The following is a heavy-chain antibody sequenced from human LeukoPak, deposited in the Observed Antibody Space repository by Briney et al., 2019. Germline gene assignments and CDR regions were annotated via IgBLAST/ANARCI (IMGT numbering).Heavy chain of an antibody. J-gene: IGHJ4*02. D-gene: IGHD3-16*01. CDR3: ARALRGLGVDY. V-gene: IGHV1-46*01. CDR1: GYTFTSYY. CDR2: INPSGGST. Sequence: EASVKVSCKASGYTFTSYYMHWVRQAPGQGLEWMGIINPSGGSTSYAQKFQGRVTMTRDMSTSTVYMELSSLRSEDTAVYYCARALRGLGVDYWGQGTLVTVSS.